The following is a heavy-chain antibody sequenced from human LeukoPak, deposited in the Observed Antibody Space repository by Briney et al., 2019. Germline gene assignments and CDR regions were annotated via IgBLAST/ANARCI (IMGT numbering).Heavy chain of an antibody. D-gene: IGHD1-1*01. Sequence: SQTLSLTCTVSGGSISSGGFYWSWIRQHPGKGPEWIGYIYYSGSTYYNPSLRSRLTISLDTSRNQFSLKLSSVTAADTAVYYCARIGNYYFDYWGQGTLVTVSS. CDR1: GGSISSGGFY. J-gene: IGHJ4*02. CDR2: IYYSGST. CDR3: ARIGNYYFDY. V-gene: IGHV4-31*03.